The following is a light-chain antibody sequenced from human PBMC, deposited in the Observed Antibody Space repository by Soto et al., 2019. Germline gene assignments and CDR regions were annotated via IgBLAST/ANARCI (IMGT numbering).Light chain of an antibody. CDR2: DVS. J-gene: IGLJ2*01. Sequence: QSALTQPASVSGSPGQSITISCTGTSSDVGGYNYVSWYQHHPGKAPKLMIYDVSYRPSGISNRFSGSKSGNTASLTISGLQDEDEADYYCSSYTSSTTLVFGGGTKVTVL. CDR1: SSDVGGYNY. CDR3: SSYTSSTTLV. V-gene: IGLV2-14*03.